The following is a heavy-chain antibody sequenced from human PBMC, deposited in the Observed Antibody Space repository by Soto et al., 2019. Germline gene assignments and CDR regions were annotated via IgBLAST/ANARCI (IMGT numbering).Heavy chain of an antibody. CDR2: ISGSGGST. D-gene: IGHD3-22*01. CDR1: GFTFSSYA. J-gene: IGHJ6*02. Sequence: GGSLRLSCAASGFTFSSYAMSWVRQAPGKGLEWVSAISGSGGSTYYADSVKGRFTISRDNSKNTLYLQMNSLRAEDTAVYYCAKCDYDSSGYYLGDYYGMDVWGQGTTVTVSS. V-gene: IGHV3-23*01. CDR3: AKCDYDSSGYYLGDYYGMDV.